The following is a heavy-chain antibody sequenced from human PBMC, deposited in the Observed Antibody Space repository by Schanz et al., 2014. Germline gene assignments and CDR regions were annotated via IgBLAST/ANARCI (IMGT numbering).Heavy chain of an antibody. D-gene: IGHD2-2*01. J-gene: IGHJ4*02. Sequence: QVQLQESGPGLVKTSETLSLTCTVSGGSISSYYWSWIRQPPGKGLEWIGNIYYSGSTKYNPSLKSRVTISVDTSKNQVSLKLNSVTAADTAVYYCARLYCSTPGCYVSPNGFAKDYWGQGTLVTVSS. CDR3: ARLYCSTPGCYVSPNGFAKDY. CDR2: IYYSGST. CDR1: GGSISSYY. V-gene: IGHV4-59*01.